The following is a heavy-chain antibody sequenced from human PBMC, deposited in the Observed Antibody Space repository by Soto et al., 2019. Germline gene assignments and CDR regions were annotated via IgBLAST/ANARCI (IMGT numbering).Heavy chain of an antibody. CDR2: ISDSGATK. CDR1: GFTFSNCG. V-gene: IGHV3-48*02. J-gene: IGHJ6*02. CDR3: ARCSRNSCYSYGVDV. Sequence: GGSLRLSCAASGFTFSNCGMNWVRQTPGKGLEWVSYISDSGATKHYADSVKGRFTISRDNGKDSLYLQMNSLRDDDTAVYFCARCSRNSCYSYGVDVWGQGATATVSS. D-gene: IGHD2-15*01.